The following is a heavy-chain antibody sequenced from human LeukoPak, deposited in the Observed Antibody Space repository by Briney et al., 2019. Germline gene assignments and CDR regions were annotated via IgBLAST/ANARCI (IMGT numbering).Heavy chain of an antibody. Sequence: GASVKVSCKASGYTFTSYGISWVRQAPGQGLEWMGWISAYNGNTNYAQKLQGRVTMTTDTSTSTAYMELRSLRSDDTAVYYCARDRGGFEDLDAFDIWGQGTMVTVSS. J-gene: IGHJ3*02. D-gene: IGHD2-15*01. V-gene: IGHV1-18*01. CDR1: GYTFTSYG. CDR3: ARDRGGFEDLDAFDI. CDR2: ISAYNGNT.